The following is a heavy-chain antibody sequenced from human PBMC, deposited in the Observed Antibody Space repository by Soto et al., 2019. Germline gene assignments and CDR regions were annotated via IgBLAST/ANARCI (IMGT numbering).Heavy chain of an antibody. CDR2: INPSGGST. D-gene: IGHD2-2*01. CDR1: GYTFTSYY. Sequence: ASVKVSCKASGYTFTSYYMHWVRPEPEQGLEWMGIINPSGGSTSYAQKFQGRVTMTRDTSTSTVYMELSSLRSEDTAVYYCARGHCISTSCYAASYYYYGMDVWGQGTTVTVSS. V-gene: IGHV1-46*01. J-gene: IGHJ6*02. CDR3: ARGHCISTSCYAASYYYYGMDV.